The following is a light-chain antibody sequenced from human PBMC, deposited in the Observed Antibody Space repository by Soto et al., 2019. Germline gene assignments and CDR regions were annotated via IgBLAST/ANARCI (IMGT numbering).Light chain of an antibody. CDR3: GSYGGSNNYVV. V-gene: IGLV2-14*01. Sequence: QSALTQPASVSGSPGQSITISCTGTSSDVGGYNSVSWYQHHPGKAPKLMIYEVSNRPSGVSNRFSGSKSGDTASLTVSGLQAEDDADYYCGSYGGSNNYVVFGGGTKVTVL. CDR1: SSDVGGYNS. J-gene: IGLJ3*02. CDR2: EVS.